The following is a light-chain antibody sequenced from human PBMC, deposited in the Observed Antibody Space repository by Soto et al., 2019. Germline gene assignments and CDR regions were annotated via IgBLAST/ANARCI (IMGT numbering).Light chain of an antibody. CDR1: SSDIGGYDY. CDR3: CSYTVRSSPII. Sequence: QSALTQPASVSGSPGQSITISCTGTSSDIGGYDYVSWYQQHPGKAPKLIIYDVSNRPSGVSNRFSGSKSGNTASLTISGLHAEDEADYYCCSYTVRSSPIIFGGGTKVTVL. V-gene: IGLV2-14*03. J-gene: IGLJ2*01. CDR2: DVS.